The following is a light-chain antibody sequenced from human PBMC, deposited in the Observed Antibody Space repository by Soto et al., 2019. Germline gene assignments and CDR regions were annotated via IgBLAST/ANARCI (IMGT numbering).Light chain of an antibody. V-gene: IGKV3-20*01. J-gene: IGKJ5*01. CDR3: QQYGSSPRLIT. CDR1: QSVSSSY. Sequence: EIVLTQSPGTLSLSPGERATLSCRASQSVSSSYLAWYQQKPGQAPRLLIYGASRRATGIPDRFSGSGSGTDFTLTISRLEPEDFAVYYCQQYGSSPRLITFGQGTRLEIK. CDR2: GAS.